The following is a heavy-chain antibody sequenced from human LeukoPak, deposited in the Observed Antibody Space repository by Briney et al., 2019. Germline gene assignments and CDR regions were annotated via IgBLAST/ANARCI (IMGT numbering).Heavy chain of an antibody. J-gene: IGHJ4*02. D-gene: IGHD2-2*01. CDR2: IKQDGSEK. CDR1: GFTFRSYW. V-gene: IGHV3-7*05. CDR3: ATSPVRHYAADC. Sequence: GGSLRLSCAASGFTFRSYWMSWVRLAPGKGLEWVANIKQDGSEKYHVDSVKDRFTISRDNAKNSLYLQMNSLRAEDTAVYYCATSPVRHYAADCWGQGTLVTVSS.